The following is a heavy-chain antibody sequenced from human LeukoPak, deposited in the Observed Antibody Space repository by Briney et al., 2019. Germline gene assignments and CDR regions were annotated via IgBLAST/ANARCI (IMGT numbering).Heavy chain of an antibody. CDR2: ISSDVNIK. D-gene: IGHD3-3*01. CDR3: ARDRPYYDFWSGYYGFDY. J-gene: IGHJ4*02. CDR1: GFTFSSYG. V-gene: IGHV3-30*19. Sequence: GGSLRLSCAASGFTFSSYGMHWVRQAPGKGLEWVAVISSDVNIKYYADSVKGRFTISRDNSKNTLYLQMNSLRAEDTAVYYCARDRPYYDFWSGYYGFDYWGQGTLVTVSS.